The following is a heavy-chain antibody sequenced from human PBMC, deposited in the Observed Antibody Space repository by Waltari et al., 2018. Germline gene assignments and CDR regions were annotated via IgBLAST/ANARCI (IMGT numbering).Heavy chain of an antibody. V-gene: IGHV4-38-2*01. CDR1: GYSISSGYY. Sequence: QVQLQESGPGLVKPSETLSLTCAVSGYSISSGYYWGWIRQPPGKGLEWIGSIYHSGGTYSNPSLKSRVTISVDTSKNQFSLKLTSVTAADTAVYYCARMLARYTYGSDAFDIWGQGTMVTVSS. J-gene: IGHJ3*02. CDR2: IYHSGGT. CDR3: ARMLARYTYGSDAFDI. D-gene: IGHD5-18*01.